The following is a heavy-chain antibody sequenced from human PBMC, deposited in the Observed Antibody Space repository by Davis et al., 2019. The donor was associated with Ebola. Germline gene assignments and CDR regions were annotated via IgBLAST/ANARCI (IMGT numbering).Heavy chain of an antibody. CDR1: GFTFSSYS. D-gene: IGHD3-3*01. J-gene: IGHJ6*02. Sequence: GESLKISCAASGFTFSSYSMNWVHQAPGKGLEWVSSISSSSSYIYYADSVKGRFTISRDNAKNSLYLQMNSLRAEDTAVYYCARVFGVVTHYGMDVWGQGTTVTVSS. V-gene: IGHV3-21*01. CDR2: ISSSSSYI. CDR3: ARVFGVVTHYGMDV.